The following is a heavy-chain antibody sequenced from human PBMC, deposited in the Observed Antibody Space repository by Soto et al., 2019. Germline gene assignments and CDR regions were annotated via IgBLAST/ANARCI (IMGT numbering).Heavy chain of an antibody. D-gene: IGHD3-3*01. V-gene: IGHV1-8*01. CDR3: ARGGSYYDFWSGPTDYYGMDL. Sequence: ASVKVSCKASGYTLTSYDINWVRQATGQGLEWMGWMNPNSGNTGYAQKFQGRVTMTRNTSISTAYMELSSLRSEDTAVYYCARGGSYYDFWSGPTDYYGMDLWGQGTTVTVSS. CDR1: GYTLTSYD. J-gene: IGHJ6*02. CDR2: MNPNSGNT.